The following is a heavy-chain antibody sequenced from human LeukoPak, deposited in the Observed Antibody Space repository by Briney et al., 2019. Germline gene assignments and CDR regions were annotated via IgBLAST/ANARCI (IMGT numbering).Heavy chain of an antibody. D-gene: IGHD4-23*01. CDR2: IYSGGST. CDR1: GFTVSSNY. J-gene: IGHJ4*02. V-gene: IGHV3-66*01. CDR3: ARDRRWPYYFDY. Sequence: PGGSLRLSGAASGFTVSSNYMSWVRQAPGKGLEWVSVIYSGGSTYYADSVKGRFTISRDNSKNTLYLQMNSLRAEDTAVYYCARDRRWPYYFDYWGQGTLVTVSS.